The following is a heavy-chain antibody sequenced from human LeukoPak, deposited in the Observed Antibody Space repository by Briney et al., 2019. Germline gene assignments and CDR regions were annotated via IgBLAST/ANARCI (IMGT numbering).Heavy chain of an antibody. Sequence: GGSLRLSCAASGITFSSSWMHWVRQAPGKGLVWVSRINSDGTTTSYADSVKGRLTISRDNAKNTLYLQMNNLRAEDTAVYYCARGESGGLDWGQGTLVTVSS. CDR3: ARGESGGLD. V-gene: IGHV3-74*01. J-gene: IGHJ4*02. CDR2: INSDGTTT. D-gene: IGHD3-10*01. CDR1: GITFSSSW.